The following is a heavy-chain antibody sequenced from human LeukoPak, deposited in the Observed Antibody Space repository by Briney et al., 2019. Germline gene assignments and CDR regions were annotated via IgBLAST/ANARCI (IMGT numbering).Heavy chain of an antibody. V-gene: IGHV3-21*01. D-gene: IGHD4-17*01. CDR2: ISSSSSYI. CDR3: ARASWGDYVLRFPN. J-gene: IGHJ4*02. Sequence: GGSLRLSCAASGFTFSSYWMSWVRQAPGKGLEWVSSISSSSSYIYYADSVKGRFTISRDNAKNSLYLQMNSLRAEDTAVYYCARASWGDYVLRFPNWGQGTLVTVSS. CDR1: GFTFSSYW.